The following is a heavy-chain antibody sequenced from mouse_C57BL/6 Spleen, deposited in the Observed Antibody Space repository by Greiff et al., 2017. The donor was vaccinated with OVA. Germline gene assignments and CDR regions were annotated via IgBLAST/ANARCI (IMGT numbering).Heavy chain of an antibody. CDR2: IDPSDSYT. D-gene: IGHD2-2*01. Sequence: VQLQQPGAELVMPGASVKLSCKASGYTFTSYWMHWVKQRPGQGLEWIGEIDPSDSYTNYNQKFKGKSTLTVDKSSSTAYMQLSSLTSEDSAVYYCARSSMVTTSYYAMDYWGQGTSVTVSS. J-gene: IGHJ4*01. CDR3: ARSSMVTTSYYAMDY. V-gene: IGHV1-69*01. CDR1: GYTFTSYW.